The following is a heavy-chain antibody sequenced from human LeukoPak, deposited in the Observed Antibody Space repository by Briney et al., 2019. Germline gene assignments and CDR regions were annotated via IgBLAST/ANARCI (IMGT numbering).Heavy chain of an antibody. V-gene: IGHV4-34*01. CDR2: INHSGST. CDR1: GGSFSGYY. Sequence: PSETLSLNCAVYGGSFSGYYWSWIRQPPGKGLELIGEINHSGSTNYNPSLKSRVTISVDTSKNQFSLKLSSVTAADTAVYYCARAARGYSYGYRDYFDYWGQGTLVTVSS. D-gene: IGHD5-18*01. J-gene: IGHJ4*02. CDR3: ARAARGYSYGYRDYFDY.